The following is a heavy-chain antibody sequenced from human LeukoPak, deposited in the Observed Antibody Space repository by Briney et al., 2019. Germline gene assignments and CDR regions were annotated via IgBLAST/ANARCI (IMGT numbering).Heavy chain of an antibody. D-gene: IGHD2-2*01. CDR1: GFTFSSYG. Sequence: GGSLRLSCAASGFTFSSYGMNWVRQAPGKGLEWVSGISGSGGSTYYADSVKGRFTISRDNSKNTLYLQMNSLRAEDTAVYYCAKVRNCYGDCYYFDYWGQGTLVTVSS. V-gene: IGHV3-23*01. CDR3: AKVRNCYGDCYYFDY. CDR2: ISGSGGST. J-gene: IGHJ4*02.